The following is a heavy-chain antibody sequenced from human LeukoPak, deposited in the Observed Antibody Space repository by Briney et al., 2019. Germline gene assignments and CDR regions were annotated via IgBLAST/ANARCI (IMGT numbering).Heavy chain of an antibody. Sequence: GASVKVSCKASGYTFTSYDINWVRQATGQGLEWMGSINPNSGNTGYAQKFQGRVTITRNTSISTVYMELSSPRSEDTAVYYCAKGPLIEVAGTTWDYWGQGTLVTVSS. J-gene: IGHJ4*02. V-gene: IGHV1-8*03. D-gene: IGHD6-19*01. CDR2: INPNSGNT. CDR3: AKGPLIEVAGTTWDY. CDR1: GYTFTSYD.